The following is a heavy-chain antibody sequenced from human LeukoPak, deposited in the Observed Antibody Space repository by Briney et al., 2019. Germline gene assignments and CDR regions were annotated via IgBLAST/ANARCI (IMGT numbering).Heavy chain of an antibody. V-gene: IGHV3-48*03. CDR1: GFTFSSYE. Sequence: GGSLRLSCAASGFTFSSYEMNWVRQAPGKGLEWVSYISSSGSTIYYADSVKGRFTISRDNAKNSLYLQMNSLGAEDTAVYYCARDRADCSSTSCFHYYGMGVWGQGTTVTVSS. CDR3: ARDRADCSSTSCFHYYGMGV. D-gene: IGHD2-2*01. CDR2: ISSSGSTI. J-gene: IGHJ6*02.